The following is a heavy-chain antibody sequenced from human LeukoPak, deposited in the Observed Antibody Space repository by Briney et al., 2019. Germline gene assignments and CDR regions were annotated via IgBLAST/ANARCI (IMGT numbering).Heavy chain of an antibody. J-gene: IGHJ4*02. V-gene: IGHV1-2*06. CDR1: GYTFTGYY. Sequence: ASVKVSCKASGYTFTGYYMHWVRQAPGQGLEWMGRINPNSGGTNYAQKFQGRVTMTRDTSISTAYMELSRLRSDDTAVYYCVRVSPGAFPFDYWGQGTLVTVSS. D-gene: IGHD2-8*02. CDR3: VRVSPGAFPFDY. CDR2: INPNSGGT.